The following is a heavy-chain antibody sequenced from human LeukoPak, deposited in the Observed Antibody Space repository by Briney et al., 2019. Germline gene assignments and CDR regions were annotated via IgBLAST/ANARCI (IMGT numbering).Heavy chain of an antibody. CDR2: ISAYNNNT. D-gene: IGHD6-19*01. CDR3: ARGFPSGKQWLTN. Sequence: ASVKVSCKASGYIFTNYGLNWVRQAPGQGLEWMGWISAYNNNTKYAQKFQGRATMTTDTSTNTAYMELRSLRSDDTAVYYCARGFPSGKQWLTNWGQGTLVTVSS. CDR1: GYIFTNYG. V-gene: IGHV1-18*01. J-gene: IGHJ4*02.